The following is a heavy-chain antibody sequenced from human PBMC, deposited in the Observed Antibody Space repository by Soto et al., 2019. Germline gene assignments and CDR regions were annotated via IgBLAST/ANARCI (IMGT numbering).Heavy chain of an antibody. CDR1: GGTFSSYT. CDR2: IIPIFGIT. Sequence: SVKVSCKASGGTFSSYTISWVRQAPGQGLEWMGRIIPIFGITNYAQNFQGRVTITADKSTSTAYMELSSLRSEDTAVYYCATGPGNTKWRKSYYMDVWGKGTTVTVSS. D-gene: IGHD2-2*01. V-gene: IGHV1-69*02. J-gene: IGHJ6*03. CDR3: ATGPGNTKWRKSYYMDV.